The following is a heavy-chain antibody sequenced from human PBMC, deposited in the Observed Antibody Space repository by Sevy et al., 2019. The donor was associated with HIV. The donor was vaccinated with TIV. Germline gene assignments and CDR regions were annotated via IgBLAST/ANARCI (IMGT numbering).Heavy chain of an antibody. D-gene: IGHD2-21*01. Sequence: ASVKVSCKVSGYTLTELSMHWVRQAPGKGLEWMGGFDPEDGETIYAQTFQGKDTMTEDTSTDTAYMELSSMRSEDTAVYYCATISPVMVIAYFDYWGQGTLVTVSS. CDR3: ATISPVMVIAYFDY. CDR1: GYTLTELS. J-gene: IGHJ4*02. CDR2: FDPEDGET. V-gene: IGHV1-24*01.